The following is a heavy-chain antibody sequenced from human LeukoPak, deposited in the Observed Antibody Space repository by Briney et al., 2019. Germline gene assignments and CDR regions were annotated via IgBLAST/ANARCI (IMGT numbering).Heavy chain of an antibody. Sequence: SVKVSCTASGGTFSSYAISWVRQAPGQGLEWMGGIIPIFVTANYAQKFQGRVTITADESTSTAYMELSSLRSEDTAVYYCARGGWSGDSSSWFPSWFDPWGQGTLVTVSS. J-gene: IGHJ5*02. CDR2: IIPIFVTA. CDR1: GGTFSSYA. CDR3: ARGGWSGDSSSWFPSWFDP. D-gene: IGHD6-13*01. V-gene: IGHV1-69*13.